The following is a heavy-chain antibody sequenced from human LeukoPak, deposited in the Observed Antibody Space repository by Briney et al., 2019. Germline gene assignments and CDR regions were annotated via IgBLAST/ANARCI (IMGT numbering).Heavy chain of an antibody. CDR2: IYSGGRT. CDR3: ARGVSGSQFDY. V-gene: IGHV3-53*01. D-gene: IGHD1-26*01. CDR1: GFTVSSDY. Sequence: GGSLRLSCAASGFTVSSDYMSWVRQAPGKGLEWVSVIYSGGRTYHADSVKGRFTISRDNSKNMVYFQMNSLRVEDTAVYYCARGVSGSQFDYWGQGSLVTVSP. J-gene: IGHJ4*02.